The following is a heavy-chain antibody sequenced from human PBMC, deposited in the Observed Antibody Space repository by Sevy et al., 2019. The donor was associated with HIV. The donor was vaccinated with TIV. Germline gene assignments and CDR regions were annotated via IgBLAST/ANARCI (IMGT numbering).Heavy chain of an antibody. D-gene: IGHD3-3*02. V-gene: IGHV1-18*01. CDR2: INPYDGDT. J-gene: IGHJ4*02. Sequence: ASVKVSCKTSGYIFSNYEINWVRQAPGQGLEWMEWINPYDGDTTYAQKFRGRVRMTTHTSTRTAYMELSGLTSDDAGVHYCVRGRAPGIIMFHFEYWAEGTRVTVSS. CDR3: VRGRAPGIIMFHFEY. CDR1: GYIFSNYE.